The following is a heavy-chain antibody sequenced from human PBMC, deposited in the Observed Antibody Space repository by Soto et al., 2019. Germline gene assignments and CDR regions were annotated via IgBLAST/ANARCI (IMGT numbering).Heavy chain of an antibody. V-gene: IGHV1-18*04. Sequence: ASVKVSCKASGYTFTSYGISWVRQAPGQGLEWMGWISAYNGNTNYAQKLQGRVTMTTDTSTSTAYMELRSLRSDDTAVYYCASSEVGQLVGNYYYYGMDVWGQGTTVTVSS. CDR3: ASSEVGQLVGNYYYYGMDV. CDR2: ISAYNGNT. J-gene: IGHJ6*02. D-gene: IGHD6-6*01. CDR1: GYTFTSYG.